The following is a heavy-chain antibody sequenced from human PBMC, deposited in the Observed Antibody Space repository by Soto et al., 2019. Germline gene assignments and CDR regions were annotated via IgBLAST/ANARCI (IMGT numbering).Heavy chain of an antibody. J-gene: IGHJ6*02. Sequence: ASVKVYCRASGYTFTGYYMHWVRQAPGQGLEWMGIINPNSTSASYAQKFQGRVTMTRDTSTSTVYMELSTLRSEDTAVYYCARDRDFWTGYEYYYYAMDVWGQGTTVTVSS. CDR3: ARDRDFWTGYEYYYYAMDV. D-gene: IGHD3-3*01. CDR1: GYTFTGYY. V-gene: IGHV1-46*01. CDR2: INPNSTSA.